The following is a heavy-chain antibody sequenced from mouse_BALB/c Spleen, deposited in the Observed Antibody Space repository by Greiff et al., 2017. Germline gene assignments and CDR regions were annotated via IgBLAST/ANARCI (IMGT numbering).Heavy chain of an antibody. J-gene: IGHJ4*01. CDR3: ARDEDEGNYEYYAMDY. CDR2: ISDGGSYT. V-gene: IGHV5-4*02. Sequence: EVKLMESGGGLVKPGGSLKLSCAASGFTFSDYYMYWVRQTPEKRLEWVATISDGGSYTYYPDSVKGRFTISRDNAKNNLYLQMSSPKSEDTAMYYCARDEDEGNYEYYAMDYWGQGTSVTGSA. D-gene: IGHD2-1*01. CDR1: GFTFSDYY.